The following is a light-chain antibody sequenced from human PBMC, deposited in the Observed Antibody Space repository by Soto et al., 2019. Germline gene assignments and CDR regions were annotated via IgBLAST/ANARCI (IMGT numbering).Light chain of an antibody. CDR3: QHYGSSRT. CDR1: QSVSSS. J-gene: IGKJ1*01. CDR2: GAS. Sequence: EIVLTQSPGTLSLSPGERATLSCRASQSVSSSLAWYQQKPGQAPRLLIYGASSRATGIPDRFSGSGSGPDFTLTSSRLEPEDFAVYFWQHYGSSRTFGQGTKVEIK. V-gene: IGKV3-20*01.